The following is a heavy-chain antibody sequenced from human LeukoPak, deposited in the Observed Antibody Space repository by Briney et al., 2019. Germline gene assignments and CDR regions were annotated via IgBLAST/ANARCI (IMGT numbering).Heavy chain of an antibody. Sequence: PGGSLRLACAASGFTFSSYVMSWVRQAPGKGLEWVSAISGSGGSTYYADPVKGRFTISRDNSKNTLNLQMNSLRAEDTAVYYCARQLWLYYWGQGTLVTVSS. J-gene: IGHJ4*02. CDR2: ISGSGGST. CDR1: GFTFSSYV. V-gene: IGHV3-23*01. D-gene: IGHD5-18*01. CDR3: ARQLWLYY.